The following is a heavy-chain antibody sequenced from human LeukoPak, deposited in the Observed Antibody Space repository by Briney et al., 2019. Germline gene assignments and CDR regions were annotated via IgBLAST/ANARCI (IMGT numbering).Heavy chain of an antibody. CDR3: ARHDSFIPY. V-gene: IGHV3-23*01. Sequence: GGSLRLSCAAAGFTFNYYAMSWVRQAPGKGLEWVSGISDNEGTTYYTDSVKGRFTISRDNTKNTVYLQMNNLRADDTAVYFCARHDSFIPYWGQGTLVTVSS. J-gene: IGHJ4*02. CDR2: ISDNEGTT. CDR1: GFTFNYYA. D-gene: IGHD5-18*01.